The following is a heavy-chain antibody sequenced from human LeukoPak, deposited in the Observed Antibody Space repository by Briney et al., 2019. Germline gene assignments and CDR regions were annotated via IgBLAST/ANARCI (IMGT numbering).Heavy chain of an antibody. CDR1: GGSLSGFY. D-gene: IGHD3-10*01. CDR3: TRGRGAY. Sequence: KPSETLSLTCAVYGGSLSGFYWSWIRQPPGKGLEWIGEINPSGTTAYNTSLKNRATMPVDKSKNQFSLQLTSVTAADTATYYCTRGRGAYWGRGTLVTVSS. V-gene: IGHV4-34*01. J-gene: IGHJ4*02. CDR2: INPSGTT.